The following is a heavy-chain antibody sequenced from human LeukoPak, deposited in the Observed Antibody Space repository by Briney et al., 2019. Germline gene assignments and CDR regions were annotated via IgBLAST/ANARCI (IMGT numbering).Heavy chain of an antibody. J-gene: IGHJ3*02. Sequence: ASVKVSCKASGYTFSDYYMHWVRQAPAQGLEWMGWISPNSVEKVYAQKFQGRVTMTRDTSISTAYMELSRLRSDDTAVYYCARKRGAGVDRSAFDIWGQGTMVPVSS. V-gene: IGHV1-2*02. D-gene: IGHD1-26*01. CDR1: GYTFSDYY. CDR3: ARKRGAGVDRSAFDI. CDR2: ISPNSVEK.